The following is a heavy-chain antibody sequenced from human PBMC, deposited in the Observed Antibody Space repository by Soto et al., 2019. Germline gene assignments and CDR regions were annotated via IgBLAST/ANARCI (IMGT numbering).Heavy chain of an antibody. CDR3: ATSVYDSSGY. CDR2: INNSGGST. CDR1: GYTFTSYY. D-gene: IGHD3-22*01. J-gene: IGHJ4*02. V-gene: IGHV1-46*01. Sequence: SVKVSCKASGYTFTSYYMHWVRQAPGQGLEWMGIINNSGGSTSYAQKFQGRVTMTRDTSTKTVYMELISLSSEDTAVDYWATSVYDSSGYWGQGTLVTVSS.